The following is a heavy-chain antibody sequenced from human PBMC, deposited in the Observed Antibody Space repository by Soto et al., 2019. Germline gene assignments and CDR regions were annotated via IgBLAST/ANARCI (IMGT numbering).Heavy chain of an antibody. J-gene: IGHJ5*02. Sequence: QVQLQESGPGLVKPSQTLSLTCNVSGGSISSGGYYWSWISQHPGKGLEWIGYIYHSGSAYYNPSRKSPFTISLSTSKNQFSLRRSAVTASDSAVYYGERKAAGLGTWFDPWGQGTLVTVPS. V-gene: IGHV4-31*01. CDR2: IYHSGSA. D-gene: IGHD2-15*01. CDR3: ERKAAGLGTWFDP. CDR1: GGSISSGGYY.